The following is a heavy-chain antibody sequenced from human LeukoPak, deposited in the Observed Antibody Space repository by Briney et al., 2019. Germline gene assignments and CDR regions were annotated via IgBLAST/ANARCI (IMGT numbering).Heavy chain of an antibody. CDR1: GGSISGYY. Sequence: SETLSLTCTVSGGSISGYYWSWIRQPPGKGLEWIGEINHSGSTNYNPSLKSRVTISVDTSKNQFSLKLSSVTAADTAVYYCASNRWLQPFDYWGQGTLVTVSS. CDR3: ASNRWLQPFDY. J-gene: IGHJ4*02. V-gene: IGHV4-34*01. D-gene: IGHD5-24*01. CDR2: INHSGST.